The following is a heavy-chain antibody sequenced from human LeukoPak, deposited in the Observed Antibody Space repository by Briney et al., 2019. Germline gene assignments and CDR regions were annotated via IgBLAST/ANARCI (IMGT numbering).Heavy chain of an antibody. CDR1: GFTFSGYR. CDR2: ISDDSNTH. Sequence: GGSLRLSCATSGFTFSGYRMHWVRQAPGKGLEWVAIISDDSNTHYYADSVKGRFTISRDNSKNTLYLQMNSLRAEDTAVYYCAKAASPTTRYFDYWGQGTLVTVSS. J-gene: IGHJ4*02. V-gene: IGHV3-30*18. CDR3: AKAASPTTRYFDY. D-gene: IGHD1-26*01.